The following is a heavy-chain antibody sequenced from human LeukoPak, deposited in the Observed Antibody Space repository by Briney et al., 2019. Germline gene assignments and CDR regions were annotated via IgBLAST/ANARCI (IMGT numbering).Heavy chain of an antibody. J-gene: IGHJ6*04. CDR1: GYTFTSYG. D-gene: IGHD3-10*01. V-gene: IGHV1-18*04. CDR2: ISAYNGNT. Sequence: ASVKVSCKASGYTFTSYGISWVRQAPGQGLEWMGWISAYNGNTNYAQKLQGRVTMTTDTSTSTAYMGLRSLRSDDTAVYYCARRITMVRGVNYYYGMDVWGKGTTVTVSS. CDR3: ARRITMVRGVNYYYGMDV.